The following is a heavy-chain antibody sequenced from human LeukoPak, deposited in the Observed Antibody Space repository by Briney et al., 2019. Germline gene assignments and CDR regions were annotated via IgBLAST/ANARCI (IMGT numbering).Heavy chain of an antibody. CDR3: ARDGLVATGDPFDY. Sequence: PGGPLRLSCAASGFTFSSYSMNWVRQAPGKGLEWVSSISSSSRYIYYADSVKGRFTISRDNAKNSLYLQMNSLRAEDTAVYYCARDGLVATGDPFDYWGQGTLVTVSS. CDR2: ISSSSRYI. CDR1: GFTFSSYS. D-gene: IGHD5-12*01. J-gene: IGHJ4*02. V-gene: IGHV3-21*01.